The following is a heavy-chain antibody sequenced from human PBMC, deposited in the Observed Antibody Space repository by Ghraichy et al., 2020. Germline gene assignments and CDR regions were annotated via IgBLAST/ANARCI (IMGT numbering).Heavy chain of an antibody. CDR1: GFTFSSYS. CDR2: ISSSSSYI. D-gene: IGHD6-6*01. V-gene: IGHV3-21*01. Sequence: SCAASGFTFSSYSMNWVRQAPGKGLEWVSSISSSSSYIYYADSVKGRFTISRDNAKNSLYLQMNSLRAEDTAVYYCASGTIAARPSGFDPWGQGTLVTVSS. CDR3: ASGTIAARPSGFDP. J-gene: IGHJ5*02.